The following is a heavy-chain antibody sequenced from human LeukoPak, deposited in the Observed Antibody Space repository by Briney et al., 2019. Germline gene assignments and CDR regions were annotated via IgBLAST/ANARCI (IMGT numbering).Heavy chain of an antibody. CDR2: IYYSGST. V-gene: IGHV4-59*01. CDR3: ARADLVEYYFDY. CDR1: GGSISSYY. Sequence: PSETLSLTCTVSGGSISSYYWSWIRQPPGKGLEWIGYIYYSGSTNYNPSLKSRVTISVDTSKNQFSLKLSSVTAVDTAVYYCARADLVEYYFDYWGQGALVTVSS. J-gene: IGHJ4*02.